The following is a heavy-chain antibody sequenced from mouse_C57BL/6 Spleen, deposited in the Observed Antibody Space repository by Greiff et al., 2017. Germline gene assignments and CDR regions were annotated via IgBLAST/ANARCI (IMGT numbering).Heavy chain of an antibody. CDR2: IDPSDSET. J-gene: IGHJ2*01. D-gene: IGHD2-3*01. CDR1: GYTFTSYW. CDR3: ARDDGYRSFDY. Sequence: VQLQQPGAELVRPGSSVKLSCKASGYTFTSYWMHWVKQRPIQGLEWIGNIDPSDSETHYNQKFKDKATLTVDKSSSPAYMQLSSLTSEDSAVYYCARDDGYRSFDYWGQGTTLTVSS. V-gene: IGHV1-52*01.